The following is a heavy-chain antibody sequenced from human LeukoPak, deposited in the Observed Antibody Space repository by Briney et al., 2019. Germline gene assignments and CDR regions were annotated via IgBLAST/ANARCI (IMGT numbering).Heavy chain of an antibody. CDR3: AREVGGRVDY. CDR1: GFTFSSYG. D-gene: IGHD6-19*01. J-gene: IGHJ4*02. Sequence: GGSLRLSCAASGFTFSSYGMHWVRQAPGQGLEWMGVINPSGYRTSNAQKFQGRLTMTRDTSTITVYMELSSLRSEDTAVYYCAREVGGRVDYWGQGTLVTVSS. V-gene: IGHV1-46*01. CDR2: INPSGYRT.